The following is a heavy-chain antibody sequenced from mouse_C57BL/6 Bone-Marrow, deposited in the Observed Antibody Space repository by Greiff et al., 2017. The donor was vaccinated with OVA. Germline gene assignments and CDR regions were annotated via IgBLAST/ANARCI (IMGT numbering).Heavy chain of an antibody. CDR3: ARDYYGSSYDWYFEV. J-gene: IGHJ1*03. CDR2: INPYNGGT. CDR1: GYTFTDYY. D-gene: IGHD1-1*01. V-gene: IGHV1-19*01. Sequence: EVQLQQSGPVLVKPGASVKMSCKASGYTFTDYYMNWVKQSHGKSLEWIGVINPYNGGTSYNQKFKGKATLTVDKSSSTAYMELNSLTSEDSAVYYCARDYYGSSYDWYFEVWGTETTVTVSS.